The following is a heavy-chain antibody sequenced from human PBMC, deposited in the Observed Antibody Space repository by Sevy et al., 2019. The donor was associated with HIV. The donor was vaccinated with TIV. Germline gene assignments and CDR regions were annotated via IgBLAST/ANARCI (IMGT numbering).Heavy chain of an antibody. Sequence: GGSLRLSCAASGFTFTNYDMHWVRQAPGRGLDWVAVISHDERYKNYAESVKVRFTISRDNFKNTLFLQMDSLRPEDTAVYFCARLVCSGGACYYLDSWGQGALVTVSS. V-gene: IGHV3-30*04. CDR3: ARLVCSGGACYYLDS. CDR1: GFTFTNYD. D-gene: IGHD2-15*01. CDR2: ISHDERYK. J-gene: IGHJ4*02.